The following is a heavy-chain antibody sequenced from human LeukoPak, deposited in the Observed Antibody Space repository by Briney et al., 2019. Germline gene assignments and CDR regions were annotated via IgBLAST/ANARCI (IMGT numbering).Heavy chain of an antibody. J-gene: IGHJ6*03. CDR3: TTERNYYGSGSYYVLYYYMDV. Sequence: GGSLRLSCAASGFTFSNAWMSWVRQAPGKGLEWVGRIKSKTDGGTTDYAAPVKGRFTISRDDSKNTLYLQMNSLKTEDTAVYYCTTERNYYGSGSYYVLYYYMDVWGKGTTVTVSS. V-gene: IGHV3-15*01. CDR2: IKSKTDGGTT. D-gene: IGHD3-10*01. CDR1: GFTFSNAW.